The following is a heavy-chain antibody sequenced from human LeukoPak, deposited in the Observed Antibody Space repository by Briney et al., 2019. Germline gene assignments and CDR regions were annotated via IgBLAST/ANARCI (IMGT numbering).Heavy chain of an antibody. CDR3: AREHSRIVVVIANTALDY. J-gene: IGHJ4*02. V-gene: IGHV1-69*04. Sequence: GASVKVSCKASGGTFSSYAISWVRQAPGQGLEWMGRIIPILGIANYAQKFQGRVTITADKSTSTAYMELSSLRSEDTAVYYCAREHSRIVVVIANTALDYWGQGTLVTVSS. CDR2: IIPILGIA. CDR1: GGTFSSYA. D-gene: IGHD2-21*01.